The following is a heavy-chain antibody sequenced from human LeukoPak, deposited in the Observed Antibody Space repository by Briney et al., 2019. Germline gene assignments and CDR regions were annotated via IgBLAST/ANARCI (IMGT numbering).Heavy chain of an antibody. V-gene: IGHV5-51*01. J-gene: IGHJ4*02. CDR3: ASRKYYYDSSGRTDYYFDY. CDR1: GYSFTSYW. Sequence: GESLKISCKGSGYSFTSYWIGWVRQMPGKGPEWMGIIYPGDPDTRYSPSFQGQVTISADKSISTAYLQWSSLKASDTAMYYCASRKYYYDSSGRTDYYFDYWGQGTLVTVSS. CDR2: IYPGDPDT. D-gene: IGHD3-22*01.